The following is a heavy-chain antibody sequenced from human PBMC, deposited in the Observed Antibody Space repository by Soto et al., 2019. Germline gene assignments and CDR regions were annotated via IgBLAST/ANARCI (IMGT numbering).Heavy chain of an antibody. D-gene: IGHD3-10*01. CDR3: ARELWFGELQTYYGMDV. J-gene: IGHJ6*04. Sequence: GSVKVSCKASGYTFTGYYMHWVRQAPGQGLEWMGWINPNSGGTNYAQKFQGRVTMTRDTSISTAYMELSRLRSDDTAVYYCARELWFGELQTYYGMDVRGKGTTVTVSS. CDR1: GYTFTGYY. V-gene: IGHV1-2*02. CDR2: INPNSGGT.